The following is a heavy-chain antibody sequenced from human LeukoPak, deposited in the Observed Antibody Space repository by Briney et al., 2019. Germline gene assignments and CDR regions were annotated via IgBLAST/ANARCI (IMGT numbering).Heavy chain of an antibody. CDR2: ISSSSSYI. J-gene: IGHJ4*02. Sequence: PGGSLRLSCAASGFTFSTYSMNWVRQFPGKGLEWVSSISSSSSYIYYADSVKGRFTISRDNAKNSLYLQMNSLRAEDTAVYYCARRGYHDYSGFDYWGQGTLVTVSS. CDR1: GFTFSTYS. V-gene: IGHV3-21*01. CDR3: ARRGYHDYSGFDY. D-gene: IGHD3-16*01.